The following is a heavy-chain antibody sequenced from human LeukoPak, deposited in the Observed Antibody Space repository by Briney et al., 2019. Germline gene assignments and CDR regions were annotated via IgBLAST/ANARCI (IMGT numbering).Heavy chain of an antibody. J-gene: IGHJ4*02. CDR2: ISGSGGST. CDR1: GFTFSSYA. D-gene: IGHD3-10*01. V-gene: IGHV3-23*01. Sequence: PGGSLRLSCAASGFTFSSYAMSWVRQAPGKGLEWVSAISGSGGSTYYADSVKGRFTISRDNSKNTLYLQMNSLRAEDTAVYYCAKDRALWFGELYGSCWGQGTLVTVSS. CDR3: AKDRALWFGELYGSC.